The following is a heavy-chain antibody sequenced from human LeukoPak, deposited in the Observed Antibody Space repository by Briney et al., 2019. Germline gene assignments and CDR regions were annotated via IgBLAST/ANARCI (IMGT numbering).Heavy chain of an antibody. Sequence: PSETLSLTCAVSGCSISSGYYWGWIRQSPGKGLEWIGRIDRSGNTYYNPPLKSRVAISVDTSSNQFSLRLTSVTAADTAVYYCARMDDYFGSGNYYNVINYYYMDVWGKGTTVTVS. CDR2: IDRSGNT. CDR3: ARMDDYFGSGNYYNVINYYYMDV. D-gene: IGHD3-10*01. V-gene: IGHV4-38-2*01. J-gene: IGHJ6*03. CDR1: GCSISSGYY.